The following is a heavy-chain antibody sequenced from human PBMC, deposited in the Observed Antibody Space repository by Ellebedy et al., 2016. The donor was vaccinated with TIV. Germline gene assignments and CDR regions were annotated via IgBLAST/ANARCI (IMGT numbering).Heavy chain of an antibody. Sequence: ASVKVSCKASGYTFTSYGISWVRQATGQGLEWMGWISAYNGNTNSAQNLQGRVTMTTDTYTSTAHMELRSLRSDDTAVYYCARDRGRPEGEIYSYGFDYSYYYCMDVWGQGTTVTVSS. V-gene: IGHV1-18*01. J-gene: IGHJ6*02. CDR2: ISAYNGNT. CDR3: ARDRGRPEGEIYSYGFDYSYYYCMDV. CDR1: GYTFTSYG. D-gene: IGHD5-18*01.